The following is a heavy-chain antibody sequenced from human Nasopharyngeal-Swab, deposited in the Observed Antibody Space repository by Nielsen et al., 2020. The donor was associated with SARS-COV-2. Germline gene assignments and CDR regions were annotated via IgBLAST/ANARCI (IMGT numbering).Heavy chain of an antibody. CDR1: GDSVTSNHYF. V-gene: IGHV4-39*01. J-gene: IGHJ2*01. D-gene: IGHD6-6*01. CDR2: IFYSETP. CDR3: ARHAFCSSFCHNWYFDL. Sequence: SETLSLTCTVSGDSVTSNHYFWGWVRQPPGEGLEWIGSIFYSETPSYNPYLKSRVTISVDRTRNQFSLRLSSVAAADTAVYYCARHAFCSSFCHNWYFDLWGRGTLVTVSS.